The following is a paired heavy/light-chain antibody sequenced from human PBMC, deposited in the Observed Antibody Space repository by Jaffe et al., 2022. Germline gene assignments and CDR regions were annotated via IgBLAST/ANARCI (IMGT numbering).Light chain of an antibody. V-gene: IGLV2-11*01. CDR3: CSDAGSYTWV. Sequence: QSALTQPRSVSGSPGQSVTISCTGTNTDVGGYNYVSWYQQYPGKAPKLIIYDVTKRPSGVPDRFFGSKSGNTASLTISGLQAEDEADYYCCSDAGSYTWVFGGGTKVTVL. J-gene: IGLJ3*02. CDR2: DVT. CDR1: NTDVGGYNY.
Heavy chain of an antibody. CDR2: IWYNGINK. J-gene: IGHJ5*02. CDR1: GFTFSNYG. CDR3: ARYARPEGGSTSYAES. Sequence: QVQLVESGGGVVQPGGSLRLSCAASGFTFSNYGMYWVRQAPGKGLDWVAFIWYNGINKYYGDSVKGRFSISRDNSKNTLFLQMSSLKTEDTAVYFCARYARPEGGSTSYAESWGQGTLVTVSS. V-gene: IGHV3-30*02. D-gene: IGHD2-2*01.